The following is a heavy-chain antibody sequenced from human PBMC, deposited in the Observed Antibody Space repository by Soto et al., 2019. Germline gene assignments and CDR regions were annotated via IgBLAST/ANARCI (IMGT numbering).Heavy chain of an antibody. D-gene: IGHD3-3*01. J-gene: IGHJ4*02. V-gene: IGHV3-15*01. CDR2: ITSKTDGGTT. Sequence: GGSQRLSCTASGFTFRKARMICVPHAPGEAGEGVGLITSKTDGGTTDYAAPVKGRFTISRDDSKNTLYLQMNSLKTEDTAVYYCTKDTVITIFGVVLITRDSWGQGTLVTVSS. CDR3: TKDTVITIFGVVLITRDS. CDR1: GFTFRKAR.